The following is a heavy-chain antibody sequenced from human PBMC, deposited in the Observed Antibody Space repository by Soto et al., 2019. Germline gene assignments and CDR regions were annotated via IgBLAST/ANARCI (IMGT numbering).Heavy chain of an antibody. CDR1: GYTFTSYD. Sequence: QVQLVQSGAEVKKPGASVKVSSKASGYTFTSYDINWVRQATGQGLEWMGWMNPNSGNTGYAQRFQGRVTMTTNTSISTAYMELNSLRSEDTAVYYCARELTSRAVDYWGQGTLVTVSS. V-gene: IGHV1-8*01. CDR2: MNPNSGNT. D-gene: IGHD3-16*01. CDR3: ARELTSRAVDY. J-gene: IGHJ4*02.